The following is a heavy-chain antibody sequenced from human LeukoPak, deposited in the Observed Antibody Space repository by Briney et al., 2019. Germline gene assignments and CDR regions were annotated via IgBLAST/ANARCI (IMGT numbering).Heavy chain of an antibody. CDR2: MNPNSGNT. D-gene: IGHD5-18*01. CDR1: GYTFTSYD. Sequence: ASVKVSCKASGYTFTSYDINWVRQATGQGLEWMGWMNPNSGNTGYAQKFQGRVTMTRNTSISTAYMELSSLRSEDTAVYYCARGPGYSYGFSYYYYYGMDVWGQGTTVTVSS. CDR3: ARGPGYSYGFSYYYYYGMDV. J-gene: IGHJ6*02. V-gene: IGHV1-8*01.